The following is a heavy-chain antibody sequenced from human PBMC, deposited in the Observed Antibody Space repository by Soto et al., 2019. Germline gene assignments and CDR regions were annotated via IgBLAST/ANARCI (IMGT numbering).Heavy chain of an antibody. J-gene: IGHJ4*02. CDR2: IYWNSGTI. Sequence: GGSLRLSCAASGFTFDDYAMHWVRQAPGKGLEWVSGIYWNSGTIEYADFVKGRFTISRDNAKNYLYLQMNSLRPEDTAVYYCVKDKTLNTSYFDPWGQGTPVTVSS. CDR3: VKDKTLNTSYFDP. V-gene: IGHV3-9*01. D-gene: IGHD3-16*01. CDR1: GFTFDDYA.